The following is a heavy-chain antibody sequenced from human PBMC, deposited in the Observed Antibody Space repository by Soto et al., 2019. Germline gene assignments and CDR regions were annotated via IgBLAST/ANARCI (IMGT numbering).Heavy chain of an antibody. CDR1: GFTFSDHH. D-gene: IGHD2-2*01. CDR3: ARGYCSSTSCYLFYFDL. V-gene: IGHV3-72*01. CDR2: TRNKANSYIT. J-gene: IGHJ2*01. Sequence: EVQLVESGGGLVQPGGSLRLSCAASGFTFSDHHMDWVRQAPGKGLEWVGRTRNKANSYITEYAASVKGRFTISRDDSKTSLYPQMNSLKTEDTAVYYCARGYCSSTSCYLFYFDLWGRGTLVTVSS.